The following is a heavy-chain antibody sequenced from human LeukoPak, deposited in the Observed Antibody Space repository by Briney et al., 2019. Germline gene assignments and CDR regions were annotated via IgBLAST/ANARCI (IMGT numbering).Heavy chain of an antibody. Sequence: NPGGSLRLSCAASGFTFSSYSMNWVRQAPGKGLEWVSSISSSSSYIYYADSVKGRFTISRDNAKNSLYLQMNSLRAEDTAVYYCASRIAAAGTMTYYYYYGMDVWGQGTTVTVSS. CDR3: ASRIAAAGTMTYYYYYGMDV. CDR2: ISSSSSYI. D-gene: IGHD6-13*01. J-gene: IGHJ6*02. CDR1: GFTFSSYS. V-gene: IGHV3-21*01.